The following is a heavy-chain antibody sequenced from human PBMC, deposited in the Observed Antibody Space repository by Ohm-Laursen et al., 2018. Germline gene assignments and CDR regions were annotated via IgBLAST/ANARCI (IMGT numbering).Heavy chain of an antibody. CDR2: IKQDGSEK. V-gene: IGHV3-7*01. D-gene: IGHD5-18*01. Sequence: SLRLSCAASGFTFSTYSMSWARQAPGKGLEWVANIKQDGSEKNYVDSVKGRFTISRDNAKNSLYLQMNSLRAEDTAVYYCASYPLRGFSYGFDAFDIWGQGTMVTVSS. CDR3: ASYPLRGFSYGFDAFDI. J-gene: IGHJ3*02. CDR1: GFTFSTYS.